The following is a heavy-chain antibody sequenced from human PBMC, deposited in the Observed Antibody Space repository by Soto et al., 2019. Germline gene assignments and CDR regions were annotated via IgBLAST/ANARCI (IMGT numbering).Heavy chain of an antibody. D-gene: IGHD3-22*01. CDR2: ISYDGSNK. J-gene: IGHJ6*01. CDR3: AKVMYDSSGYYYLSYYYYGMDV. CDR1: GFTFGSYG. V-gene: IGHV3-30*18. Sequence: QVPLVESGGGVVQPGRSLRLSCAASGFTFGSYGMHWVRQAPGKGLEWVAVISYDGSNKYYADSVKGRFTISRDNSKNTLYLQMNSLRAEDTAVYYCAKVMYDSSGYYYLSYYYYGMDVW.